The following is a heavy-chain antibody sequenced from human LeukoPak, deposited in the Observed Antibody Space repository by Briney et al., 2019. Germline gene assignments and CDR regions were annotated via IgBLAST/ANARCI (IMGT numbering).Heavy chain of an antibody. J-gene: IGHJ3*02. Sequence: PGRSLRLSCAASGFTFSSYGMHWVRQAPGKGLEWVAVIWYDGSNKYYADSVKGRFTISRDNSKNTLYLQMNSLRAEDTAVYYCAKDQDTIVVSDAFDIWGQGTMVTVSS. CDR2: IWYDGSNK. CDR1: GFTFSSYG. CDR3: AKDQDTIVVSDAFDI. D-gene: IGHD3-22*01. V-gene: IGHV3-33*06.